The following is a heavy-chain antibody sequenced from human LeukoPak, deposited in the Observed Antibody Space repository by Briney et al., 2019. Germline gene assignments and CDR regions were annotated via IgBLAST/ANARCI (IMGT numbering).Heavy chain of an antibody. V-gene: IGHV4-59*01. J-gene: IGHJ3*02. CDR2: IYYSGST. Sequence: SETLSLTCTVSGGSISSYYWSWIRQPPGKGLEWIGYIYYSGSTNYNPSLKSRVTISVDTSKNQFSLKLSSVTAADTAVYYCARDFPRWRAMPQRAFDIWGQGTMVTVSS. D-gene: IGHD2-2*01. CDR1: GGSISSYY. CDR3: ARDFPRWRAMPQRAFDI.